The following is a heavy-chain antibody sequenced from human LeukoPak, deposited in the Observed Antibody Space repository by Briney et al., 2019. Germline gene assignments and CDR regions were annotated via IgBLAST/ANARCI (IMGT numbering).Heavy chain of an antibody. CDR1: GFTFSTYA. V-gene: IGHV3-23*01. Sequence: PGGSLRLSCVASGFTFSTYAMSWVRQAPGKGLDWVSTISADGGSTYYADSVRGRFIISRDNSKNTLYLQMNSLRAEDTAVYYCARGRGSSCFDYWGQGTLVTVSS. D-gene: IGHD6-13*01. J-gene: IGHJ4*02. CDR2: ISADGGST. CDR3: ARGRGSSCFDY.